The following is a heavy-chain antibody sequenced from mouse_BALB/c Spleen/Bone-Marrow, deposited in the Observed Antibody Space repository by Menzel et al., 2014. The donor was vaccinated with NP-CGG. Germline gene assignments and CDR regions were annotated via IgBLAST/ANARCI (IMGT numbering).Heavy chain of an antibody. J-gene: IGHJ2*01. D-gene: IGHD2-14*01. CDR2: ISSGSSTI. V-gene: IGHV5-17*02. CDR1: GFTFSSFG. Sequence: EVMLVESGGGLGQPGGSRKLSCAASGFTFSSFGMHWVRQAPEKGLEWVAYISSGSSTIYYADTVKGRFTISRDNPKNTLFLQMTSLRSEDTAMYYCARDVPLYDVGYFDYWGQGTTLTVSS. CDR3: ARDVPLYDVGYFDY.